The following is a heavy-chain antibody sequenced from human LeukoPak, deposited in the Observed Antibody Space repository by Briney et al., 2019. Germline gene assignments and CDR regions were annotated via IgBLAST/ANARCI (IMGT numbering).Heavy chain of an antibody. V-gene: IGHV4-4*07. CDR3: ARDWRVVAATDYYYYMDV. CDR1: GGSISSYY. Sequence: PSETLSLTCTVSGGSISSYYWSWIRQPAGKGLEWIGRIYTSGSTNYNPSLKSRVTMSVDTSKNQFSLKLSSVTAADTAVYYCARDWRVVAATDYYYYMDVWGKGTTVTVSS. D-gene: IGHD2-15*01. CDR2: IYTSGST. J-gene: IGHJ6*03.